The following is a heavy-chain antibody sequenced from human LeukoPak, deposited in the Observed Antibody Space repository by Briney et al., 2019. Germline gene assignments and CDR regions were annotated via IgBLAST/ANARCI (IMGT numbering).Heavy chain of an antibody. J-gene: IGHJ4*02. D-gene: IGHD6-13*01. CDR2: IYYSGST. CDR3: ARQARQQLVNFDY. V-gene: IGHV4-59*08. CDR1: GGSISSYY. Sequence: SETLSLTCTVSGGSISSYYWSWIRQPPGKGLEWIGYIYYSGSTNYNPSLKSRVTISVDTSKNQFSLKLSSMTAADTAVYYCARQARQQLVNFDYWGQGTLVTVSS.